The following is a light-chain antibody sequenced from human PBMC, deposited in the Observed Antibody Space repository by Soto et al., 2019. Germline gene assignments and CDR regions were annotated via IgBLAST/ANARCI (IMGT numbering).Light chain of an antibody. CDR2: KAS. J-gene: IGKJ2*02. CDR1: QSISSW. Sequence: DIQMTQSPSTLSACVGDRVTITCRASQSISSWLAWYQQKPGKAPKLLLYKASSLESGVPSRFSGSGSGTEFALTISSLQPDDFATYYCQQYNSYPCTVGQGTKLEIK. CDR3: QQYNSYPCT. V-gene: IGKV1-5*03.